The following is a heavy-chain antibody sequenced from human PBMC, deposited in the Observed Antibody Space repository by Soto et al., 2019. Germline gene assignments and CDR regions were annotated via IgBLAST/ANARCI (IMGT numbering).Heavy chain of an antibody. D-gene: IGHD3-22*01. J-gene: IGHJ4*02. CDR2: ISGSGGST. V-gene: IGHV3-23*01. Sequence: GGSLRLSCAASGFTFSSYAMSWVRQAPGKGLEWVSAISGSGGSTYYADSVKGRFTISRDNSKNTLYLQMDSLRAEDTAVYYCAKDFDSDETSHGPNDYWGQGTLVTVSS. CDR3: AKDFDSDETSHGPNDY. CDR1: GFTFSSYA.